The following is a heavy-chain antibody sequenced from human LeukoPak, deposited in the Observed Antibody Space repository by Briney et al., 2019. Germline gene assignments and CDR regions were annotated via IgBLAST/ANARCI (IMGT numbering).Heavy chain of an antibody. CDR1: GESFSSYY. V-gene: IGHV4-34*01. Sequence: PSETLSLTCGVSGESFSSYYWGWIRQPPGKGLEWVGHMYYRGNTFYNPSLKSRVTISVDTSKNQFSLKLRSVTAADTAVYYCARLYGNYQNYFDYWGQGTLVTVSS. CDR2: MYYRGNT. CDR3: ARLYGNYQNYFDY. D-gene: IGHD1-7*01. J-gene: IGHJ4*02.